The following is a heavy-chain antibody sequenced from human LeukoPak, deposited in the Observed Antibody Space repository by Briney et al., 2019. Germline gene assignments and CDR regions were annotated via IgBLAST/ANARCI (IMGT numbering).Heavy chain of an antibody. CDR1: GGSFSGYY. V-gene: IGHV4-34*01. D-gene: IGHD6-19*01. CDR2: INHNGST. Sequence: PSETLSLTCAVYGGSFSGYYWSWIRQPPGKGLEWIGEINHNGSTNYNPSLKSRVTISVDTSKNQFSLKLSSVTAADTAVYYCARGPGNAPVAGNNYWGQGTLVTVSS. CDR3: ARGPGNAPVAGNNY. J-gene: IGHJ4*02.